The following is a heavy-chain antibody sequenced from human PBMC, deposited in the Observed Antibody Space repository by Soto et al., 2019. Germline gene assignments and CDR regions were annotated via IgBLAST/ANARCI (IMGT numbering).Heavy chain of an antibody. CDR1: GGTFSSYT. D-gene: IGHD2-2*02. CDR2: IIPILGIA. V-gene: IGHV1-69*02. CDR3: AREYCSSTSCYRDY. J-gene: IGHJ4*02. Sequence: QVQLVQSGAEVKKPGSSVKVSCKASGGTFSSYTISWVRQAPGQGLEWMGRIIPILGIANYAQKFQGRVTITADKSTSTAYRELSSLRSEDTAVYYCAREYCSSTSCYRDYWGQGTLVTVSS.